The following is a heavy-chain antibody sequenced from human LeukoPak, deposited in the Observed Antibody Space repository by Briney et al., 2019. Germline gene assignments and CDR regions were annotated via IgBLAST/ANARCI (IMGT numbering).Heavy chain of an antibody. Sequence: GGSLRLSCAGSGFTFSNYGMTWVRQAPGKGLEWVSAISGRGDTTRYGESVKGRFTVSRDNSKNTLYLQMNRLRAEDTAVYYCAKVGPPYSSGWSIEFDYWGRGTLVTVSS. CDR1: GFTFSNYG. D-gene: IGHD6-19*01. J-gene: IGHJ4*02. CDR2: ISGRGDTT. V-gene: IGHV3-23*01. CDR3: AKVGPPYSSGWSIEFDY.